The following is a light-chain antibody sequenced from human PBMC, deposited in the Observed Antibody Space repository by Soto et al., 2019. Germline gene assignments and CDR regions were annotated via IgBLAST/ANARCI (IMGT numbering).Light chain of an antibody. V-gene: IGLV2-11*01. J-gene: IGLJ1*01. CDR2: DVS. CDR1: SSDVGGSNF. CDR3: CSYAGSYTFV. Sequence: SALTQPRSVSGSPGQSVTISCTGTSSDVGGSNFVSWYQQHPGKAPRLLIYDVSERPSGVPDRFSGSKSGNTASLTISGLRAEDEADYYCCSYAGSYTFVFGTGTKVTVL.